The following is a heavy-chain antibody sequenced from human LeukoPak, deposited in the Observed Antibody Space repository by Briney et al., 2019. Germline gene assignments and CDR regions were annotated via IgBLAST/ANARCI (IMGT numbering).Heavy chain of an antibody. Sequence: PSETLSLTCTLSGGSISSYYWSWIRQPAGKGLEWIGRIYTSGSTNYNPSLKRRVTMSVNTSKNQFSLKLSSVTRADTAVYYCAGELLWFGTSYYGMDVWGQGTTVTVSS. V-gene: IGHV4-4*07. D-gene: IGHD3-10*01. CDR3: AGELLWFGTSYYGMDV. CDR2: IYTSGST. CDR1: GGSISSYY. J-gene: IGHJ6*02.